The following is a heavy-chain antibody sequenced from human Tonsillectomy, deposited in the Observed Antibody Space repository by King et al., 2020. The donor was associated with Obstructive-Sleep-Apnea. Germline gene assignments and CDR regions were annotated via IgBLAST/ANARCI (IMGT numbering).Heavy chain of an antibody. V-gene: IGHV3-21*01. CDR2: ISSRSSYI. CDR1: GFTFSSYS. Sequence: VQLVESGGGLVKPGGSLRLSCAASGFTFSSYSMNWVRQAPGKGLEWVSSISSRSSYIYYADSVKGRFTISRDNAKDSLYLQMNSLRAEDTAVYYCARDPLGALDGWSYFDYWGQGTLVTVSS. J-gene: IGHJ4*02. D-gene: IGHD6-19*01. CDR3: ARDPLGALDGWSYFDY.